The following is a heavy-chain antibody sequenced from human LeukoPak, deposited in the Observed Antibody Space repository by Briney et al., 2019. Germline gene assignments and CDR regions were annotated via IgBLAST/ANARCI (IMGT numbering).Heavy chain of an antibody. CDR1: GFTFSSYA. J-gene: IGHJ6*04. V-gene: IGHV3-30-3*01. CDR3: AKDFNDCSSTSCLLYYYYYGMDV. CDR2: ISYDGSNK. Sequence: GGSLRLSCAASGFTFSSYAMHWVRQAPGKGLEWVAVISYDGSNKYYADSVKGRFTISRDNSKNTLYLQMNSLRAEDTAVYYCAKDFNDCSSTSCLLYYYYYGMDVWGKGTTVTVSS. D-gene: IGHD2-2*01.